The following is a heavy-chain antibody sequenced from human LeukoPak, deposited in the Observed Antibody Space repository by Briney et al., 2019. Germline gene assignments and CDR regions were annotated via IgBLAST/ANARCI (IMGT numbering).Heavy chain of an antibody. D-gene: IGHD3-10*01. CDR2: DGYAT. Sequence: DGYATAYAASAKGRFTISRDDSKNTAYLQMDSLKTEDTAVYYCTGNYYGSGSYADFDYWGQGTLVTVSS. CDR3: TGNYYGSGSYADFDY. V-gene: IGHV3-73*01. J-gene: IGHJ4*02.